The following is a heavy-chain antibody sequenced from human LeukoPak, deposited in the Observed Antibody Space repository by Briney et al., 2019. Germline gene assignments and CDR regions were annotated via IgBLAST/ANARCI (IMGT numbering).Heavy chain of an antibody. D-gene: IGHD5-18*01. CDR3: AREVIGGYSYGSDY. J-gene: IGHJ4*02. CDR1: GYTLTGYY. V-gene: IGHV1-2*02. CDR2: INPNSGGT. Sequence: ASVKVSCRASGYTLTGYYMHWVRQAPGQGLEWMGWINPNSGGTNYAQKFQGRVTMTRDTSISTAYMELSRLRSDDTAVYYCAREVIGGYSYGSDYWGQGTLVTVSS.